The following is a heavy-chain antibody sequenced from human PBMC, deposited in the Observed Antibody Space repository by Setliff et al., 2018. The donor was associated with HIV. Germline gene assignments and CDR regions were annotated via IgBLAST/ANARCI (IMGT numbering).Heavy chain of an antibody. J-gene: IGHJ4*02. CDR1: GITVSGIY. Sequence: PGGSLRLSCVASGITVSGIYMTWVRQAPGKGLEWVSVINGGTTTYYADSVKGRFTISRDNSRNTLYLQMNTLRAEDTAVYYCARDPTAQYNNPSGYFDNWGQGTLVTVSS. CDR2: INGGTTT. CDR3: ARDPTAQYNNPSGYFDN. V-gene: IGHV3-66*02. D-gene: IGHD6-6*01.